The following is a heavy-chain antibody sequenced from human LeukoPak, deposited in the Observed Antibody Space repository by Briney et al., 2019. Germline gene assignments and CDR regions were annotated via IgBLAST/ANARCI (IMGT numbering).Heavy chain of an antibody. CDR2: MNPNSGNT. V-gene: IGHV1-8*03. J-gene: IGHJ6*03. D-gene: IGHD6-19*01. CDR1: GYTFNGYY. CDR3: ARVVSGWRYYYYYYMDV. Sequence: ASVKVSCKASGYTFNGYYIHWVRQATGQGLEWMGWMNPNSGNTGYAQKFQGRVTITRNTSISTAYMELSSLRSEDTAVYYCARVVSGWRYYYYYYMDVWGKGTTVTVSS.